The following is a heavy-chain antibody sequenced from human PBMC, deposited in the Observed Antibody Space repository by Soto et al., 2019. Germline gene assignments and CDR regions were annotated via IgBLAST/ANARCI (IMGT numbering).Heavy chain of an antibody. CDR2: IWYDGSNK. CDR3: ARVSRSGSYFDY. D-gene: IGHD2-2*01. V-gene: IGHV3-33*01. Sequence: GGSLRLSCAASGFTFSSYGMHWVRQAPGKGLEWVAVIWYDGSNKYYADSVKGRFTISRDNSKNTLYLQMTSLRAEDTAVYYCARVSRSGSYFDYWGQGTLVTVSS. J-gene: IGHJ4*02. CDR1: GFTFSSYG.